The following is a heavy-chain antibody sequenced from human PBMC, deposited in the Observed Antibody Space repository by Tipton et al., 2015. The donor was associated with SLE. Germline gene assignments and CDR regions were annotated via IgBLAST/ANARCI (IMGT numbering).Heavy chain of an antibody. CDR3: ARGCTGSARDY. CDR2: IKQDGSQK. Sequence: SLRLSCAASGFTFSSYGMHWVRQAPGKGLEWVANIKQDGSQKFYVDSVKGRFTISRDNAKNSLSLQMNSLRAEDTAVYYCARGCTGSARDYWGQGALVTVSS. CDR1: GFTFSSYG. V-gene: IGHV3-7*01. D-gene: IGHD2-8*01. J-gene: IGHJ4*02.